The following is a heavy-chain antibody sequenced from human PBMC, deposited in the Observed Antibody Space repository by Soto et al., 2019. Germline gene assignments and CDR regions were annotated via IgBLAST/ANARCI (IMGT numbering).Heavy chain of an antibody. CDR3: VRPYYSSSWFPFDR. CDR1: GFDFGDYY. D-gene: IGHD6-13*01. CDR2: IDSGDGTT. J-gene: IGHJ4*02. Sequence: GGSLRLSCTGSGFDFGDYYMSWIRQAPGKGLEWVSYIDSGDGTTYYTDSVKGRFTVSRNNAKKTVYLQMSSLIVEDTALYCCVRPYYSSSWFPFDRWGQGTLVTVSS. V-gene: IGHV3-11*01.